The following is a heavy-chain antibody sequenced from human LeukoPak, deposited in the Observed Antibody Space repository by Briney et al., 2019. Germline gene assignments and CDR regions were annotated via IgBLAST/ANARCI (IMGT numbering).Heavy chain of an antibody. CDR2: IYYSGST. J-gene: IGHJ4*02. CDR1: GGSISSYY. D-gene: IGHD2-15*01. CDR3: ARGRYVADSYYFDY. V-gene: IGHV4-59*01. Sequence: SETLSLTCTVSGGSISSYYWSWIRQPPGKGLEWIGYIYYSGSTNDNPSLKSRVTISVDTSKNQFSLKLSSVTAADTAVYYCARGRYVADSYYFDYWGQGTLVTVSS.